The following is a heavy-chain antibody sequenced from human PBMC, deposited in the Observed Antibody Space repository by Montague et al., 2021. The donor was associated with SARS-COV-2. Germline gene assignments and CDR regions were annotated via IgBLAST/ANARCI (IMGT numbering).Heavy chain of an antibody. D-gene: IGHD6-25*01. CDR3: ARRLGGSGWLDY. CDR1: DGSFSDYS. Sequence: SETLSLTCAVYDGSFSDYSWTWIRQPPGKGLEWIGNIHSSGTTYYKSRVTISVDTSKNQFSLKMTSVTAADTAVYYCARRLGGSGWLDYWGQGTLLSVSS. CDR2: IHSSGTT. V-gene: IGHV4-34*01. J-gene: IGHJ4*02.